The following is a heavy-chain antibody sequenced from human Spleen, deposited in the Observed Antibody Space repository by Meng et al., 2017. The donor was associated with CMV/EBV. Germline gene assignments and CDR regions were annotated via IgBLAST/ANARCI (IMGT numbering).Heavy chain of an antibody. Sequence: SVKVSCKASGGTFSSYAISWVRQAPGQGLEWMGGILPIFGTANYAQKFQGRVTITTDESTSTAYMELSSLRSEDTAVYYCARDWNYDILTGYTRAYYYGMDVWGQGTTVTVSS. J-gene: IGHJ6*02. V-gene: IGHV1-69*05. CDR1: GGTFSSYA. D-gene: IGHD3-9*01. CDR3: ARDWNYDILTGYTRAYYYGMDV. CDR2: ILPIFGTA.